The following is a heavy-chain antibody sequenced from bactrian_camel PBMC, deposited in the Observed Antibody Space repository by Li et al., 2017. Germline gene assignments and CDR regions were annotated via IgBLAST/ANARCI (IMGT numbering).Heavy chain of an antibody. Sequence: HVQLVESGGGSVQAGGSLTVSCELSGDTGSSYCMVWFRQSPGKGREGLAAIDNDGHTRYADSVKDRFAISRDSAANTLYLQMNNLEPGDTAMYYCAIEPAGEQVQRLGYSGNWLDGDMYNIWGQGTQVTVS. D-gene: IGHD6*01. J-gene: IGHJ4*01. V-gene: IGHV3S9*01. CDR2: IDNDGHT. CDR3: AIEPAGEQVQRLGYSGNWLDGDMYNI. CDR1: GDTGSSYC.